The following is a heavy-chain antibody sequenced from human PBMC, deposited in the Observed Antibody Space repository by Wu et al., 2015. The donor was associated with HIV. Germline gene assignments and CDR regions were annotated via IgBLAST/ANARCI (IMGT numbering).Heavy chain of an antibody. CDR3: ARLQSLSGFYSNADY. J-gene: IGHJ4*02. V-gene: IGHV1-2*02. CDR2: INPXRGGT. CDR1: GYTFTDYY. Sequence: QVQLLQSGAEVKKPGASVMVSCKASGYTFTDYYMYWVRQAPGQGLEWMGWINPXRGGTKYAQKFQGRVTMTRDTAVSTAYMELNSLRSDDTAVYYCARLQSLSGFYSNADYWGQGTLVTVSS. D-gene: IGHD3-22*01.